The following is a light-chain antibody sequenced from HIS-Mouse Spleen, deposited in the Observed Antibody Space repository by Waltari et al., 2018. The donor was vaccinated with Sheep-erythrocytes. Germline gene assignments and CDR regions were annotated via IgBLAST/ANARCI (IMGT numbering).Light chain of an antibody. CDR2: EVS. CDR3: SSYTSSSTWV. V-gene: IGLV2-14*01. Sequence: QSALTQPASVSGSPGQSITISCTGTSSDVGGYNYFSWYQQHPGKAPKLMIYEVSNRPSGVSNRFSGSKSGKTASLTISGLQAEDEADYYCSSYTSSSTWVFGGGTKLTVL. J-gene: IGLJ3*02. CDR1: SSDVGGYNY.